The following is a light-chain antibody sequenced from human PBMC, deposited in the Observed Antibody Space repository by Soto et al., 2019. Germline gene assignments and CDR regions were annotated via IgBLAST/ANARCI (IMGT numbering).Light chain of an antibody. J-gene: IGKJ4*01. CDR2: AAS. Sequence: DIQMTQSPSSLSASVGDRVMITCRASQSISNYVNWYQQRPGKAPKLPIYAASTLQSGVPSRFGGSGSGREFTLVISSLHPEDFATYYCQQSYTTLPLTFGGGTRVEI. CDR1: QSISNY. V-gene: IGKV1-39*01. CDR3: QQSYTTLPLT.